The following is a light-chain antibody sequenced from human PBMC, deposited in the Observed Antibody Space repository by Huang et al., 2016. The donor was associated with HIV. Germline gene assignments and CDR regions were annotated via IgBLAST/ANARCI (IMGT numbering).Light chain of an antibody. CDR1: QSVTTN. Sequence: EIVMTQSPAPLSVSPGERATLSCRASQSVTTNLAWYQQKPGQAPRLLIFGTSTRATGIPARVSGSGFGTEFTLTISSLQSEDFAVYYCQQYSDWPSFTFGQGTKLEI. J-gene: IGKJ2*01. V-gene: IGKV3-15*01. CDR3: QQYSDWPSFT. CDR2: GTS.